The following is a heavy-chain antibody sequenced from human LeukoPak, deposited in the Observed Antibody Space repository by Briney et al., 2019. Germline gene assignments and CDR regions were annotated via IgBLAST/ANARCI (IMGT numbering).Heavy chain of an antibody. CDR1: GGSFSGYY. V-gene: IGHV4-34*01. J-gene: IGHJ4*02. D-gene: IGHD6-13*01. CDR2: INHSGST. Sequence: SETLSLTCAVYGGSFSGYYWSWIRQPPGKGLEWIGEINHSGSTNYNPSLKSRVTISVDTSKNQFSLKMSSVTAADTAVYYCARGEQLFDYWGQGTLVTVSS. CDR3: ARGEQLFDY.